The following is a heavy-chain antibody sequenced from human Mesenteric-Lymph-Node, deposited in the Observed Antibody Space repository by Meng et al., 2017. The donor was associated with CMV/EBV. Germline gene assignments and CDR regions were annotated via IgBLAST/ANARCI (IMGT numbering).Heavy chain of an antibody. CDR1: GFIFSTYA. D-gene: IGHD6-13*01. J-gene: IGHJ4*02. CDR2: ISGSGDST. Sequence: GESLKISCAASGFIFSTYAMSWVRQAPGKGLEWVSAISGSGDSTYYADSVKGRFTISRDNSKNTLYLQMNSLRAEDAAVYYCAHQQGGPYTSSWYYFDYWGQGTLVTVSS. V-gene: IGHV3-23*01. CDR3: AHQQGGPYTSSWYYFDY.